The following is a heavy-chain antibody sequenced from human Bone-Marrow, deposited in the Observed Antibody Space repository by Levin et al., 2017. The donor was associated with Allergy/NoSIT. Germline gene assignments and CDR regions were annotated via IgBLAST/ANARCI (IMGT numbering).Heavy chain of an antibody. J-gene: IGHJ4*02. CDR2: ISSSGGTI. CDR1: GFTFSTFE. V-gene: IGHV3-48*03. D-gene: IGHD3-3*01. Sequence: LPGGSLRLSCAASGFTFSTFEMNWVRQAPGKGLEWVSYISSSGGTIYYADSVKGRFTISRDNAKNSLYLQMNSLRAEDTAVYYCAREARDDDFDYWGQGTLVTVSS. CDR3: AREARDDDFDY.